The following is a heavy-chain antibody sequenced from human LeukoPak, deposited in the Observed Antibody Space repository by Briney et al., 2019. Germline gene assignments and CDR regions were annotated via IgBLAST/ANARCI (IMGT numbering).Heavy chain of an antibody. J-gene: IGHJ4*02. CDR2: IIPIFGTA. CDR3: ARELGMDYYDSSGYLVYYFDY. CDR1: GGTFSSYA. Sequence: ASVKVSCKASGGTFSSYAISWVRQAPGQGLEWMGGIIPIFGTANYAQKFQGRVTITTDESTSTAYMELSSLRSEDTAVYCCARELGMDYYDSSGYLVYYFDYWGQGTLVTVSS. D-gene: IGHD3-22*01. V-gene: IGHV1-69*05.